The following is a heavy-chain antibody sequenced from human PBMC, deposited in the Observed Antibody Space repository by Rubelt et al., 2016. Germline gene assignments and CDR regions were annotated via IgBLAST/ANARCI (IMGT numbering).Heavy chain of an antibody. CDR1: GFTFSSYA. CDR2: ISGSGGST. V-gene: IGHV3-23*01. Sequence: ASGFTFSSYAMSWVRQAPGKGLEWVSAISGSGGSTYYADSVKGRFTISRDNSKNTLYLQMNSLRAEDTAVYYCARGPRQQLVVGYYYYGMDVWGQGTTVTVSS. J-gene: IGHJ6*02. CDR3: ARGPRQQLVVGYYYYGMDV. D-gene: IGHD6-13*01.